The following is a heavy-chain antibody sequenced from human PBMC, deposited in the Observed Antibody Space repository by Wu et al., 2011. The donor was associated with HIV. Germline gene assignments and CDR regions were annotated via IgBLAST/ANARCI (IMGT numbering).Heavy chain of an antibody. CDR3: ARDESGSSSFYGMDV. CDR1: GGTFKNYA. Sequence: QVHLVQSGAEVKKPGSSVKVSCKASGGTFKNYAFSWVRQAPGQGLEWMGWISTYSGNTKYAQRLQGRVTMTTDTPANTAYMELRSLRSDDTGLYFCARDESGSSSFYGMDVWGQGTTVTVSS. J-gene: IGHJ6*02. V-gene: IGHV1-18*01. CDR2: ISTYSGNT. D-gene: IGHD1-26*01.